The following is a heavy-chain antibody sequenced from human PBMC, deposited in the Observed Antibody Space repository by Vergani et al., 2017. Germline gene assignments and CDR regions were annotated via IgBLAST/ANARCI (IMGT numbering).Heavy chain of an antibody. J-gene: IGHJ5*02. CDR3: ASCLRGIAAAGTWFDP. V-gene: IGHV4-34*01. D-gene: IGHD6-13*01. CDR2: INHSGST. Sequence: QVQLQQWGAGLLKPSETLSLTCAVYGGSFSGYYWSWIRQPPGKGLEWIGEINHSGSTNYNPSLKRRVTISVDTSKNQFSLKLSSVTGADTAGYYCASCLRGIAAAGTWFDPWGQGTLVTVSS. CDR1: GGSFSGYY.